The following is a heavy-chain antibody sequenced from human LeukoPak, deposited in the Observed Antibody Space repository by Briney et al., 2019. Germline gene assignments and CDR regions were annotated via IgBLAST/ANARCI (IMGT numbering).Heavy chain of an antibody. V-gene: IGHV1-18*01. CDR3: ARDRLRFLPWDWFDP. D-gene: IGHD3-3*01. J-gene: IGHJ5*02. Sequence: ASVKVSCKASGYTFTSYGLSWVRQAPGQGLEWMGWISAYNGNTNYAQKFQGRVTMTTDTSTSTAHMELRSLRSDDTAVYYCARDRLRFLPWDWFDPWGQGTLVTVSS. CDR1: GYTFTSYG. CDR2: ISAYNGNT.